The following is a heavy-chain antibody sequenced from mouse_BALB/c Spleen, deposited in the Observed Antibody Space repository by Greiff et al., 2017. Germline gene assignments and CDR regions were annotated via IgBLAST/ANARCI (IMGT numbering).Heavy chain of an antibody. J-gene: IGHJ2*01. D-gene: IGHD1-1*01. V-gene: IGHV5-6-3*01. CDR2: INSNGGST. Sequence: EVHLVESGGGLVQPGGSLKLSCAASGFTFSSYGMSWVRQTPDKRLELVATINSNGGSTYYPDSVKGRFTISRDNAKNTLYLQMSSLKSEDTAMYYCARDSTVVAPGHFDYWGQGTTLTVSS. CDR3: ARDSTVVAPGHFDY. CDR1: GFTFSSYG.